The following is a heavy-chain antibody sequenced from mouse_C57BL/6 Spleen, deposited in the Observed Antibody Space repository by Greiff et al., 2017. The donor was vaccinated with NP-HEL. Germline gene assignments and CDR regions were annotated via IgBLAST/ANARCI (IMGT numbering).Heavy chain of an antibody. Sequence: QVQLQQSGAELVRPGTSVKVSCKASGYAFTNYLIEWVKQRPGQGLEWIGVINPGSGGTNYNEKFKGKATLTADKSSSTAYMQLSSLTSEDSAVYCCARNQGVTTSWFAYWGQGTLVTVSA. CDR2: INPGSGGT. V-gene: IGHV1-54*01. CDR1: GYAFTNYL. CDR3: ARNQGVTTSWFAY. J-gene: IGHJ3*01. D-gene: IGHD2-2*01.